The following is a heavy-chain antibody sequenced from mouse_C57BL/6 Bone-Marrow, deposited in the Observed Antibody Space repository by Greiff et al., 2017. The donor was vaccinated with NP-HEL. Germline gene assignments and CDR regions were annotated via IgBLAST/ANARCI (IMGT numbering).Heavy chain of an antibody. V-gene: IGHV1-5*01. J-gene: IGHJ3*01. D-gene: IGHD1-1*01. CDR2: IYPGNSGT. Sequence: VQLKQSGTVLARPGASVKMSCKTSGYTFTSYWMHWVKQRPGQGLEWIGAIYPGNSGTSYNQKFKGKAKLTAVTSASTAYMELSSLTNEDSAVYYCTRSEYYYGSAWFAYWGQGTLVTVSA. CDR3: TRSEYYYGSAWFAY. CDR1: GYTFTSYW.